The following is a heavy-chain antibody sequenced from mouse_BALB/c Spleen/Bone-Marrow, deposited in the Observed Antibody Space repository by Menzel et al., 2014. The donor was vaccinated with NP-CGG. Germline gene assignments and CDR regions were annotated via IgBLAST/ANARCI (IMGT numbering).Heavy chain of an antibody. Sequence: QVQLQQPGAELVKPGASVKLSCKASGYTFTSYWMHWVKQRPGHGLEWIGEINPSNGRTNYNEKFKSKATLTVDKSSSTAYMQLSSLTSEDSAVYYCARWGFDYWGQGTTLTVSS. CDR2: INPSNGRT. V-gene: IGHV1S81*02. CDR1: GYTFTSYW. J-gene: IGHJ2*01. CDR3: ARWGFDY.